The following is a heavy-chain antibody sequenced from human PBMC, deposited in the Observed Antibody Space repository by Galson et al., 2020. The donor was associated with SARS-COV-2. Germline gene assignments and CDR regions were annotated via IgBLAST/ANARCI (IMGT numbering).Heavy chain of an antibody. D-gene: IGHD2-15*01. CDR2: IYYSGST. J-gene: IGHJ4*02. CDR1: GGTISSYY. V-gene: IGHV4-59*08. Sequence: ETSETLSLTCTVSGGTISSYYWSWIRQPPGKGLEWIRYIYYSGSTNYNPSLKSRVTISVDTSKNQFSLKLSSVTAADTAVYYCARRGLGYCSGGSCYSGFDYWGQGTLVTVSS. CDR3: ARRGLGYCSGGSCYSGFDY.